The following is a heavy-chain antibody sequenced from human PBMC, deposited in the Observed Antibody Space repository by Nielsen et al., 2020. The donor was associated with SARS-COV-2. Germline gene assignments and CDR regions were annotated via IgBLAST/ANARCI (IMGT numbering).Heavy chain of an antibody. CDR3: ARLSVWGSYRYDAFDI. V-gene: IGHV5-51*01. CDR1: GYSFTSYW. J-gene: IGHJ3*02. D-gene: IGHD3-16*02. CDR2: IYPGDSDT. Sequence: GESLKIPCKGSGYSFTSYWIGWVRQMPGKGLEWMGIIYPGDSDTRYSPSFQGQVTISADKSISTAYLQWSSLKASDTAMYYCARLSVWGSYRYDAFDIWGQGTMVTVSS.